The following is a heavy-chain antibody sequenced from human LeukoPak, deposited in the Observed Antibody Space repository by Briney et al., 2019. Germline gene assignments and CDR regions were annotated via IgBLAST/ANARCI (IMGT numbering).Heavy chain of an antibody. CDR1: GGSISTFY. V-gene: IGHV4-4*07. CDR3: ARVRGSSWNRDYYYHYMDV. CDR2: IFTSGST. Sequence: SETLSLTCTVPGGSISTFYWSWIRQPAGKGLEWIGRIFTSGSTDYNPSLKSRVTMSVDTSKNQFSLKLTSVTAADTAVYYCARVRGSSWNRDYYYHYMDVWGKGTTVTISS. J-gene: IGHJ6*03. D-gene: IGHD6-13*01.